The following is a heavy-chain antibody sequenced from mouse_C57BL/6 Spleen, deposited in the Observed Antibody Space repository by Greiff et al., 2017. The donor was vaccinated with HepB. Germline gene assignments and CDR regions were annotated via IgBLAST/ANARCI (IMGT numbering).Heavy chain of an antibody. CDR3: VRREGFLDV. V-gene: IGHV10-1*01. D-gene: IGHD3-3*01. CDR2: IRSKSNNYAT. Sequence: DVMLVESGGGLVQPKGSLKLSCAASGFSFNTYAMNWVRQAPGKGLEWVARIRSKSNNYATYYADSVKDRFTISRDDSESMLYLQMNNLKTEDTAMYYCVRREGFLDVWGTGTTVTVSS. CDR1: GFSFNTYA. J-gene: IGHJ1*03.